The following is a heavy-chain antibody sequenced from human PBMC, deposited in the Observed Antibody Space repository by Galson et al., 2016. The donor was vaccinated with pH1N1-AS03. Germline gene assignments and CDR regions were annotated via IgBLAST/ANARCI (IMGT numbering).Heavy chain of an antibody. J-gene: IGHJ5*02. V-gene: IGHV4-59*01. D-gene: IGHD3-3*01. CDR1: GGSITTNY. CDR3: ARLSDGWSCYPSCAS. Sequence: SETLSLTCPISGGSITTNYWIWIRQPPGKGLQWIGYISYSGFTNYNPSLRSRVTISIDTSKNQFSLKMRSVADADAALYFCARLSDGWSCYPSCASWGQGILVTVSS. CDR2: ISYSGFT.